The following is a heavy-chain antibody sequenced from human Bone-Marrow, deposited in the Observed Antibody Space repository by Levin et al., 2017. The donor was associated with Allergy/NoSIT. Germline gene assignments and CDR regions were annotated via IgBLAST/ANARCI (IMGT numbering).Heavy chain of an antibody. D-gene: IGHD2-2*01. CDR1: GFTFSRYG. CDR2: ISHAGSVK. Sequence: PGGSLRLSCAVSGFTFSRYGFHWVRQAPGKGLEWVAVISHAGSVKYYADSVKGRFTISRDNYQNMLFLEMNSLRTEDTAVYYCAKGHEPDSLGYLGYCSSASCLEDNWGQGTLVTVSS. CDR3: AKGHEPDSLGYLGYCSSASCLEDN. V-gene: IGHV3-30*18. J-gene: IGHJ4*02.